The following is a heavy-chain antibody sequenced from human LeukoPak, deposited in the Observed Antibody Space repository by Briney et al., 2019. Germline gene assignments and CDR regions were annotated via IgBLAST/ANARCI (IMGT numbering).Heavy chain of an antibody. J-gene: IGHJ4*02. V-gene: IGHV4-59*12. CDR3: ARERGRYGDYVGY. CDR2: IYYSGST. Sequence: SETLSLTCTVSGGSISSYYWSWIRQPPGKGLEWIGYIYYSGSTNYNPSLKSRVTISVDTSKNQFSLKLSSVTAADTAVYYCARERGRYGDYVGYWGQGTLVTVSS. CDR1: GGSISSYY. D-gene: IGHD4-17*01.